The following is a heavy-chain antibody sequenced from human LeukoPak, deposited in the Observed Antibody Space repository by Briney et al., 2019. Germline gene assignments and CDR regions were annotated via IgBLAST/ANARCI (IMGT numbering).Heavy chain of an antibody. CDR1: GFTFSSYS. CDR3: ARWLAAVTTGGYYFDY. Sequence: GGSLRLSCAASGFTFSSYSMNWVRQAPGKGLEWVSSISSSSSYIYYADSVKGRFTISRDNAKNSLYLQMNSLRAEVTAVYYCARWLAAVTTGGYYFDYWGQGTLVTVSS. V-gene: IGHV3-21*01. CDR2: ISSSSSYI. J-gene: IGHJ4*02. D-gene: IGHD6-13*01.